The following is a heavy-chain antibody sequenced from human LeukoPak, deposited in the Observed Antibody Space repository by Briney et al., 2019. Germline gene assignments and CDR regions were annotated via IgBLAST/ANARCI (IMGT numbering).Heavy chain of an antibody. CDR3: AKGLWFGESSSDYFDY. J-gene: IGHJ4*02. CDR2: ISYDGSNE. V-gene: IGHV3-30*09. D-gene: IGHD3-10*01. CDR1: RFTFSSYV. Sequence: GGSLTLSCAASRFTFSSYVMHCVRQAPGKGLEWVAIISYDGSNEYDADSVKGRFAISRDNSKNTLYLQMNSRRAADTAVYYCAKGLWFGESSSDYFDYWGQGTLVTVSS.